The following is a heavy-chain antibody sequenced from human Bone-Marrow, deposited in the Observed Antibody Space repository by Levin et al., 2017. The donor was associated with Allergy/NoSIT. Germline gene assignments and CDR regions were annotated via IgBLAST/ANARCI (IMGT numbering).Heavy chain of an antibody. Sequence: SQTLSLTCTVSGGSLSSSSYYWGWIRQPPGKGLEWIGSISYTGSTYYNPSLKSRVIISIDTSRNQFSLKLSSVTAADTAVYYCARDRAATAPFDYWGQGTLVTVSS. V-gene: IGHV4-39*07. CDR3: ARDRAATAPFDY. D-gene: IGHD1-1*01. CDR2: ISYTGST. J-gene: IGHJ4*02. CDR1: GGSLSSSSYY.